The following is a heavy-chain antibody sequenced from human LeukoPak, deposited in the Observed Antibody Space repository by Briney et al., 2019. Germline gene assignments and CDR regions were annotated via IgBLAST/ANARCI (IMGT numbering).Heavy chain of an antibody. J-gene: IGHJ1*01. CDR2: IYYSGST. V-gene: IGHV4-39*02. CDR1: GDYISSSSYY. CDR3: ARRRCYDSTGYLD. D-gene: IGHD3-22*01. Sequence: SETLSLTCSLSGDYISSSSYYWGWIRQPPGKGLEWIGEIYYSGSTYYNASLKSRVSISIDTSNNHFSLRLSSLTAADTALYYCARRRCYDSTGYLDWGRGTLVTVSS.